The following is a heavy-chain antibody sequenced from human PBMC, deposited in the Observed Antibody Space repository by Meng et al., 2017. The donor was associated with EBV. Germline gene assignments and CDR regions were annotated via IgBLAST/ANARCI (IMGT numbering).Heavy chain of an antibody. J-gene: IGHJ5*02. CDR1: GYTFTSYD. CDR2: MNPNSGNT. Sequence: VQSGAEGKKPGASVKVSCKASGYTFTSYDINWVRQATGQGLEWMGWMNPNSGNTGYAQKFQGRVTMTRNTSISTAYMELSSLRSEDTAVYYCARGRGVYCSGGSCYPGWFDPWGQGTLVTVSS. V-gene: IGHV1-8*01. D-gene: IGHD2-15*01. CDR3: ARGRGVYCSGGSCYPGWFDP.